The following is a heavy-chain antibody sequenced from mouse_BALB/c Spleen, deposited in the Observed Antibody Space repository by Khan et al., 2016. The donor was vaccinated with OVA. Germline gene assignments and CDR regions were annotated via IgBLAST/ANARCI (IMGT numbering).Heavy chain of an antibody. CDR3: ARLAYYYNSEGFAY. D-gene: IGHD1-1*01. J-gene: IGHJ3*01. CDR2: INTGGAYT. V-gene: IGHV5-6*01. CDR1: GFTFSTYG. Sequence: EVELVASGGDFVRPGGSLKLSCAASGFTFSTYGMSWVRQTPDKRLEWVATINTGGAYTYYQDTVKGRFTISRDNAKNTLYLQLSSLKSEDTAIYYGARLAYYYNSEGFAYWGRGTLVTVSA.